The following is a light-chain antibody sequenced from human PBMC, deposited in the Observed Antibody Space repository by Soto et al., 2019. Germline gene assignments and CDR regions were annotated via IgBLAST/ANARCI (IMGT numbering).Light chain of an antibody. V-gene: IGLV2-14*03. CDR3: RSHTTDNSV. CDR2: DVT. J-gene: IGLJ1*01. Sequence: QSVLTQPASVSGSPGQSITISCTGTSSDVSVYKYVSWYQQHPGKAPKLIIYDVTNRPSGVSDRFSGSKSGNTASLTISWLQAQYEVDYHRRSHTTDNSVFGTGPKVT. CDR1: SSDVSVYKY.